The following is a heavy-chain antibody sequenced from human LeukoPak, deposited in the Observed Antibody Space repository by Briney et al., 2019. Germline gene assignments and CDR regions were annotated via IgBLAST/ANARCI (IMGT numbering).Heavy chain of an antibody. CDR3: ARQYCSACSCYLDY. Sequence: PGGSLRLSCAPDRSTFSSFAMYCVSQAPGKGLEWVTLISYDGNNKYYTDSVKGRFTVSRDNSKNTLYLQMDRLRVEDTAVYHCARQYCSACSCYLDYWGQGTLVTVSS. D-gene: IGHD2-15*01. J-gene: IGHJ4*02. CDR2: ISYDGNNK. CDR1: RSTFSSFA. V-gene: IGHV3-30-3*01.